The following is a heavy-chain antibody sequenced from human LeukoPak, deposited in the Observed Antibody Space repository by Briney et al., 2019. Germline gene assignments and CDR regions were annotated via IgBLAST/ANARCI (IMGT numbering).Heavy chain of an antibody. V-gene: IGHV4-39*01. Sequence: SETLSLTCTVSGGSISSSSYYWGWIRQPPGKGLEWIGSIYYSGSTYYNPSLKSRVTISVDTSKNQFSLKLSSVTAADTAVYYCASLYCSSTSCFTYYFDYWGQGTLVTVSS. CDR2: IYYSGST. CDR1: GGSISSSSYY. J-gene: IGHJ4*02. D-gene: IGHD2-2*01. CDR3: ASLYCSSTSCFTYYFDY.